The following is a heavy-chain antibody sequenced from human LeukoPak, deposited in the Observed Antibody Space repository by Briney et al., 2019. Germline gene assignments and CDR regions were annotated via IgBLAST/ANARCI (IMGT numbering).Heavy chain of an antibody. CDR1: GYTFSNYG. V-gene: IGHV1-18*01. Sequence: ASVKVSCKTSGYTFSNYGISWVPQAPGQGLEWMGWITAYNGNRLYAQRFQGRITLTTDTSTSTSYMELRSLEYDDTAIYYCARDNDKVVDHWGRGTLVTVSS. D-gene: IGHD1-1*01. CDR3: ARDNDKVVDH. CDR2: ITAYNGNR. J-gene: IGHJ4*01.